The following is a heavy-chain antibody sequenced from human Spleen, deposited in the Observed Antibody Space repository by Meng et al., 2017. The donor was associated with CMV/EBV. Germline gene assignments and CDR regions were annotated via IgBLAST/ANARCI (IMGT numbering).Heavy chain of an antibody. V-gene: IGHV3-30-3*01. D-gene: IGHD2-2*01. CDR1: TFSSYA. J-gene: IGHJ2*01. Sequence: TFSSYAMHWVRQAPGKGLEWVAVISYDGSNKYYADSVKGRFTISRDNSKNTLYLQMNSLRAEDTAVYYCARDYVRAVVPAAINWYFDLWGRGTLVTVSS. CDR2: ISYDGSNK. CDR3: ARDYVRAVVPAAINWYFDL.